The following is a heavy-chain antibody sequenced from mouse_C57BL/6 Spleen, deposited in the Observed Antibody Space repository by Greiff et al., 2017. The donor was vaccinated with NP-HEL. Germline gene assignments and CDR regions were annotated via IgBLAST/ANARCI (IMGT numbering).Heavy chain of an antibody. V-gene: IGHV1-55*01. CDR1: GYTFTSYW. J-gene: IGHJ4*01. CDR2: IYPGSGST. Sequence: QVQLQQPGAELVKPGASVKMSCKASGYTFTSYWITWVKQRPGQGLEWIGDIYPGSGSTNYNEQLKSKATLTVYTSSSTAYMQLSSLTSEDSAVYYCARMDYWGQGTSVTVSS. CDR3: ARMDY.